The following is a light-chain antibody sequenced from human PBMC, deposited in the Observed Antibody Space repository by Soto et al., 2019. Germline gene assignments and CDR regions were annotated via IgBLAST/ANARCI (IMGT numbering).Light chain of an antibody. CDR3: HQRQYWPPIT. CDR2: DAS. CDR1: QNIHNH. J-gene: IGKJ5*01. Sequence: EKLMSQSPATLSVSPGDRVTLSCRASQNIHNHMSWFLQKPGQTPRLLIYDASNRATGIPARFSGSGSGTDFTLTISSLEPDDFAVYHCHQRQYWPPITFGQGTRLEIK. V-gene: IGKV3-11*01.